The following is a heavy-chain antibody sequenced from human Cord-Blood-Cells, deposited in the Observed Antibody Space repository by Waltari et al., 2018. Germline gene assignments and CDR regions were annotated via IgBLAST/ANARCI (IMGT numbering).Heavy chain of an antibody. CDR2: FDPEDGET. J-gene: IGHJ4*02. CDR3: ATLSPIVGAFDY. Sequence: QVQLVQSGAEVKKPGASVKVSCKFSGYTLTEFSMDWVRQAPGKGLEWMGGFDPEDGETIYAQKFQGRVTMTEDTSTDTAYMELSSLRSEDTAVYYCATLSPIVGAFDYWGQGTLVTVSS. D-gene: IGHD1-26*01. CDR1: GYTLTEFS. V-gene: IGHV1-24*01.